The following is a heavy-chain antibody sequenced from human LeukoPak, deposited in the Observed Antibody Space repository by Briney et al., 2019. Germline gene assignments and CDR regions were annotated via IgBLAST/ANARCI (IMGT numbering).Heavy chain of an antibody. CDR1: GYTFTSYA. CDR3: ASGPYSSFSLSYYGMDV. J-gene: IGHJ6*02. Sequence: ASVKVSCKASGYTFTSYAMNWVRQAPGQGLEWMGWINTNTGNPTYAQGFTGRFVFSLDTSVSTAYLQISSLKAEDTAVYYCASGPYSSFSLSYYGMDVWGQGTTVTVSS. D-gene: IGHD6-6*01. V-gene: IGHV7-4-1*02. CDR2: INTNTGNP.